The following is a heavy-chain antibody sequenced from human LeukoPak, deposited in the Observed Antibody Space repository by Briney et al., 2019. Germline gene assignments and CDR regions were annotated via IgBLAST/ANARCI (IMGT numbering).Heavy chain of an antibody. Sequence: SETLSLTCAVYGGSFSGYYWSWIRQPPGKGLEWIGEINHSGSTNYNPSLKSPVTISADTSKNQFSLKLSSVTAADTAVYYCASVSGSYYRPPRDYWGQGTLVTVSS. CDR1: GGSFSGYY. CDR3: ASVSGSYYRPPRDY. V-gene: IGHV4-34*01. J-gene: IGHJ4*02. CDR2: INHSGST. D-gene: IGHD3-10*01.